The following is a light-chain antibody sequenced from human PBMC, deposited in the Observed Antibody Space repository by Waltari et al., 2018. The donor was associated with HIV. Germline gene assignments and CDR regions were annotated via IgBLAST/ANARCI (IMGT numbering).Light chain of an antibody. J-gene: IGLJ2*01. V-gene: IGLV2-14*01. Sequence: QSALTQPASVSGSPGQSITISCTGTRDDIGLYHFVSWYQKHPDKAPQLIIYGNTNRPSGVSYRFSGSKSDNTASLTISGLQAEDEADYYCSSFATSDTLLFGGGTKLTVL. CDR1: RDDIGLYHF. CDR2: GNT. CDR3: SSFATSDTLL.